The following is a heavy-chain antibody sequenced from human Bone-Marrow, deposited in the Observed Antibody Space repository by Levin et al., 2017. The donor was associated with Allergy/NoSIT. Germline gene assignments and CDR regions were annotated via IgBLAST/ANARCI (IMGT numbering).Heavy chain of an antibody. Sequence: GGSLRLSCAASGFTVSHNYMSWVRQAPGKGLEWVSIIYSDETTYYADSVKGRFIISRDTSKNTVYLQMNSLRAEDTAVYYCARDSSTYGSGAFYHYFYYMDVWGKGTTVTVSS. D-gene: IGHD3-10*01. V-gene: IGHV3-66*01. CDR3: ARDSSTYGSGAFYHYFYYMDV. CDR1: GFTVSHNY. CDR2: IYSDETT. J-gene: IGHJ6*03.